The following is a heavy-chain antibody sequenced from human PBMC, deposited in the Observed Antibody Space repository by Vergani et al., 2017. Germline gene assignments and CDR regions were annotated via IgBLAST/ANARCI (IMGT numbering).Heavy chain of an antibody. CDR2: IWYDGSKE. V-gene: IGHV3-33*01. CDR3: ARSGYCAHGVCYMTYYYYMDV. CDR1: GFTLSSHA. J-gene: IGHJ6*03. Sequence: QVQLEESGGGVVQPGRSLRLSCAGSGFTLSSHAMPWVRQATGKGLEWVAFIWYDGSKEYYADSVKGRFTISRDNSKNTLYLQMNNLRAADTAVYYCARSGYCAHGVCYMTYYYYMDVWGKGTAVTVSS. D-gene: IGHD2-8*01.